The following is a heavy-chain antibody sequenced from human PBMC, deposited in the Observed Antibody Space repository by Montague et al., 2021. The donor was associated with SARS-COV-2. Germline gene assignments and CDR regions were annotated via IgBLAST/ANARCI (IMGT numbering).Heavy chain of an antibody. Sequence: SETLSLTCSVSNGFISSYYWSWVRQPPGKRLEWIGYIYYRGSTNYNPSLESRVTISVDTPKNQFSLKLRSVTAADTAVYFCAREGLNNWFDPWGQGTLVIVSS. CDR1: NGFISSYY. V-gene: IGHV4-59*01. CDR3: AREGLNNWFDP. J-gene: IGHJ5*02. CDR2: IYYRGST.